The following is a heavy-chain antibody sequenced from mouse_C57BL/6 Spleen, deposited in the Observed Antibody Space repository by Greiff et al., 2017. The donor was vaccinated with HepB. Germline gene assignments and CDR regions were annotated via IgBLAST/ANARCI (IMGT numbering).Heavy chain of an antibody. D-gene: IGHD2-4*01. CDR3: AREDDYDGFAY. V-gene: IGHV1-81*01. J-gene: IGHJ3*01. CDR1: GYTFTSYG. Sequence: VQLQQSGAELARPGASVKLSCKASGYTFTSYGISWVKQRTGQGLEWIGEIYPRSGNTYYNEKFKDKATLTADKSSSTAYMELRSLTSEDSAVYFCAREDDYDGFAYWGQGTLVTVSA. CDR2: IYPRSGNT.